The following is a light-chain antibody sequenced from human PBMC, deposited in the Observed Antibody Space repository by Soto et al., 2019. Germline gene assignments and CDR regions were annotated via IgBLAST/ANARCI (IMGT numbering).Light chain of an antibody. Sequence: QSALTQPASVPGSPGQSITISCTGTSSDVGAYNYVSWYQQHPGKAPKLMIYEVSNRPSGVSNRFSGSKSGNTASLTISGRQAEDVADYYCCSYTSSSTRVFGGGTQLTVL. CDR3: CSYTSSSTRV. J-gene: IGLJ7*01. CDR1: SSDVGAYNY. CDR2: EVS. V-gene: IGLV2-14*01.